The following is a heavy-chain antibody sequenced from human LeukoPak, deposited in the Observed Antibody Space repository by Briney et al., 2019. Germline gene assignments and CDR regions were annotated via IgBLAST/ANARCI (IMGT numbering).Heavy chain of an antibody. D-gene: IGHD3-16*02. CDR2: ISGSGGST. Sequence: GGSLRLSCAASGFTFSSYAMSWVRQAPGKGLEWVSPISGSGGSTYYADSVKGRFTISRDNSKNTLYLQMNSLRAEDTAVYYCAKDGTYDYVWGSYRREGAFDYWGQGTLVTVSS. CDR3: AKDGTYDYVWGSYRREGAFDY. J-gene: IGHJ4*02. CDR1: GFTFSSYA. V-gene: IGHV3-23*01.